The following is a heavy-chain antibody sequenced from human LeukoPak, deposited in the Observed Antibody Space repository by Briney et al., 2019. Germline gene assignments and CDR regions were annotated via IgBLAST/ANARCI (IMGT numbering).Heavy chain of an antibody. D-gene: IGHD1-7*01. CDR1: GFTFSDYY. V-gene: IGHV3-11*06. Sequence: GGSLRLSCAASGFTFSDYYMSWIRQAPGKGLEWVSYISGSSSDTKYADSVKGRFTISRDNAKNSLWLQMNRLRAEDTAVYYCARSPPGTIDYWGQGTLVTVSS. J-gene: IGHJ4*02. CDR3: ARSPPGTIDY. CDR2: ISGSSSDT.